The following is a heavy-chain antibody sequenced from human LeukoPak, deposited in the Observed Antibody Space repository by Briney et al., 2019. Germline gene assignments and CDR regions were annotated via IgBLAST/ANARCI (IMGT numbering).Heavy chain of an antibody. CDR3: AKDWGNYYYDSGGYYPFDY. Sequence: GGSLRLSCAASGFTFSSYAMSWVRQAPGKGLEWVSDISGSGGSTYYADSVKGRFTISRDNSKNTLYLQMNSLRAEDTAVYYCAKDWGNYYYDSGGYYPFDYWGQGTLVTVSS. D-gene: IGHD3-22*01. CDR2: ISGSGGST. CDR1: GFTFSSYA. J-gene: IGHJ4*02. V-gene: IGHV3-23*01.